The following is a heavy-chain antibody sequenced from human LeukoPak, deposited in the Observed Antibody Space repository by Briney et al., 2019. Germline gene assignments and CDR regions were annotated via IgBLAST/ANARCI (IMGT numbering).Heavy chain of an antibody. D-gene: IGHD2-2*01. CDR3: AKDVVVVPAARYNWFDP. CDR1: GFTFSTYS. V-gene: IGHV3-21*04. CDR2: ISSSSSYI. J-gene: IGHJ5*02. Sequence: AGGSLRLSCAASGFTFSTYSMNWVRQAPGKGLEWVSSISSSSSYIYYADSVKGRFTISRDNSKNTLYLQMNSLRAEDTAVYYCAKDVVVVPAARYNWFDPWGQGTLVTVSS.